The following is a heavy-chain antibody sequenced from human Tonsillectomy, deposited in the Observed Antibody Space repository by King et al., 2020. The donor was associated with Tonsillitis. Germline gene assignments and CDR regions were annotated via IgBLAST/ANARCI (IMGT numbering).Heavy chain of an antibody. CDR1: GGSISSGTDY. Sequence: LQLQESGTGLVKPSETMSHTCSVSGGSISSGTDYWGWIRQHAGQGLEWIGSNYYSGRTYYNPYLKSRVTISVDTSKNHFSLKLSSVTAADTAIYYCARRRYVGVGPADFWGQGALVTVSS. CDR2: NYYSGRT. D-gene: IGHD3-3*01. V-gene: IGHV4-39*02. CDR3: ARRRYVGVGPADF. J-gene: IGHJ4*02.